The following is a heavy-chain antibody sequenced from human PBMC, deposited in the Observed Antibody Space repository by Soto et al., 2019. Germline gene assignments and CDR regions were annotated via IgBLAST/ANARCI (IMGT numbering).Heavy chain of an antibody. CDR3: ARDLVATGPLDY. V-gene: IGHV1-69*06. CDR2: IIPIFGTA. D-gene: IGHD5-12*01. Sequence: SVKVSCKASGDTFSSYAISWVRQAPGPGLEWMGGIIPIFGTANYAQKFQGRVTITADKSTSTAYMELSSLRSEDTAVYYCARDLVATGPLDYWGQGTLVTVSS. J-gene: IGHJ4*02. CDR1: GDTFSSYA.